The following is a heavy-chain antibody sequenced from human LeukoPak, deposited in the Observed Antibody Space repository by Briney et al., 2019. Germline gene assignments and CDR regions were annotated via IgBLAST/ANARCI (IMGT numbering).Heavy chain of an antibody. CDR1: GFTFSSCA. Sequence: QPGGSPRLSCAASGFTFSSCAMSWVRQAPGKGLEWVSGISGSGVSTYYADPVKGRFTISRDNSKNTLYLQMSSLRAEDTAVYYCAKIPQTTSVGYFDYWGQGNLVTVSS. CDR2: ISGSGVST. J-gene: IGHJ4*02. V-gene: IGHV3-23*01. CDR3: AKIPQTTSVGYFDY. D-gene: IGHD4-17*01.